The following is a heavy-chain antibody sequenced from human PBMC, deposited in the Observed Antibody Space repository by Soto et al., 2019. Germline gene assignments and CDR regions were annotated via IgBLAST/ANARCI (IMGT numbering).Heavy chain of an antibody. J-gene: IGHJ3*02. CDR1: GGSISSYY. CDR3: ARDYYYGSGSSFLDAFDI. D-gene: IGHD3-10*01. V-gene: IGHV4-4*07. CDR2: IYTSGST. Sequence: SETLSLTCTVSGGSISSYYWSWIRQPAGKGLEWIGRIYTSGSTNYNPSLKSRVTMSVDTSKNQFSLKLSSVTAADTAVYYCARDYYYGSGSSFLDAFDIWGQGTMVTVSS.